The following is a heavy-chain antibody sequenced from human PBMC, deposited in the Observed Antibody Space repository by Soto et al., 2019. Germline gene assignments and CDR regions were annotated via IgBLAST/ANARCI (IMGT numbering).Heavy chain of an antibody. V-gene: IGHV6-1*01. Sequence: SQTLSLTCAISGDSVSANNAAWNWIRQSPSRGLEWLGRTYYRSKWNYDYAESVKSRLTITPDTSNNQFSLQLNSVTPEDAAVYYCVRQPLANLALYGMDVWGQGTTVTVS. J-gene: IGHJ6*02. D-gene: IGHD6-6*01. CDR2: TYYRSKWNY. CDR3: VRQPLANLALYGMDV. CDR1: GDSVSANNAA.